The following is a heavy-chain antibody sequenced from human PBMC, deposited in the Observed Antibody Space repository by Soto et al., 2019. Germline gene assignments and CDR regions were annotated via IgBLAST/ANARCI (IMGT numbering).Heavy chain of an antibody. CDR1: GFPFSSYG. J-gene: IGHJ4*02. CDR3: AKDLHPIAVAGPGY. Sequence: GGSLSLSCAASGFPFSSYGMHWVRQAPGKGLEWVAVISYDGSNKYYADSVKGRFTISRDNSKNTLYLQMNSLRAEDTAVYYCAKDLHPIAVAGPGYWGQGTLVTVSS. CDR2: ISYDGSNK. V-gene: IGHV3-30*18. D-gene: IGHD6-19*01.